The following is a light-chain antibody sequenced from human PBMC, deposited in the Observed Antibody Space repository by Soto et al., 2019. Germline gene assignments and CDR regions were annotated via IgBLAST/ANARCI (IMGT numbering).Light chain of an antibody. CDR2: EVS. V-gene: IGLV2-14*03. CDR1: SSDVGGYNS. CDR3: SSYTSTSSYV. Sequence: QSALTQPAPVSGSPGQSITLSCTGTSSDVGGYNSVSWYPQHPGKPPKLIICEVSNRPSGVSDRFSGSKSGNTASLTISGLQAEDEADYYCSSYTSTSSYVFATGTKVTVL. J-gene: IGLJ1*01.